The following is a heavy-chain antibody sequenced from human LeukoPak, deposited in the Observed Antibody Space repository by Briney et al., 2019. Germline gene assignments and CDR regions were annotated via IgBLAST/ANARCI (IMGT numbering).Heavy chain of an antibody. CDR3: ARDYYDSSGSDAFDI. Sequence: GGSLRLSCAAYVFTYSSYAMHWVRQAPGKGLEWVAVISYDGSNKYYADSVKGRFTISRDNSKNTLYLQMNSPRAEDTAVYYCARDYYDSSGSDAFDIWGQGTMVTVSS. V-gene: IGHV3-30-3*01. CDR2: ISYDGSNK. D-gene: IGHD3-22*01. J-gene: IGHJ3*02. CDR1: VFTYSSYA.